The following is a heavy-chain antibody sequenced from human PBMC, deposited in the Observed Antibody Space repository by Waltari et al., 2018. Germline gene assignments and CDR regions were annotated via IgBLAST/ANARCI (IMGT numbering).Heavy chain of an antibody. D-gene: IGHD4-17*01. J-gene: IGHJ4*01. CDR2: NHKSGDT. CDR3: ARGVTTPYFFEY. V-gene: IGHV4-38-2*02. Sequence: QVQLQESGPGLVMPSETLSLTCSVSGNSIGSSTSSSNYWGWIRQPPGKGLEWLGSNHKSGDTYYSPSMKSRVTISIDTSNNQFSLKVTSGTAADTAVYYCARGVTTPYFFEYWGHGTLVTVSS. CDR1: GNSIGSSTSSSNY.